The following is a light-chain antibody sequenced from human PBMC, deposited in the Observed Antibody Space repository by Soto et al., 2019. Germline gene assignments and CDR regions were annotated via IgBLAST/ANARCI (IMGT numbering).Light chain of an antibody. Sequence: EIVLTQSPGTVYLSPGERATLSCRASESVSSNYLAWYQQKRGQAPRLLIYAASARATGIPDRFSGSGSGTDFTLTISRLEPEDFAVYFCQLYGSSPPRYTFAQGTKVDIK. J-gene: IGKJ2*01. CDR2: AAS. CDR3: QLYGSSPPRYT. V-gene: IGKV3-20*01. CDR1: ESVSSNY.